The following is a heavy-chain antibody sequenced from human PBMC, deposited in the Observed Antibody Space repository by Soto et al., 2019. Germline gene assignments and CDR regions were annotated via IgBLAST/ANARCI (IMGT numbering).Heavy chain of an antibody. D-gene: IGHD3-16*01. V-gene: IGHV3-23*01. J-gene: IGHJ6*04. Sequence: EVQLLESGGGLVQPGGSLRLSCAASGFTFGSYAMNWLRQAPGRGLECVSFISGSGRTTYYADSVKGRFTVSRDNSKNTLYLQMNSLRAEDTALYYCAKFRGRSDSYYAMDVWGKGTTVTVSS. CDR2: ISGSGRTT. CDR3: AKFRGRSDSYYAMDV. CDR1: GFTFGSYA.